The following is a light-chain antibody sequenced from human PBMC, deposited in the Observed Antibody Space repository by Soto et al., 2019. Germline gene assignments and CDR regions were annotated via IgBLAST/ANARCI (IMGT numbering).Light chain of an antibody. Sequence: EIVMTQSPATLSVSPGDRATLSCRASQSVSGYLAWYQQKPGQAPRILIYAASSRATGIPDRFSGSGSGTDFTLTISRLEPEDFAVYYCQQYDTSPRTFGQGTKVDIK. CDR1: QSVSGY. CDR3: QQYDTSPRT. J-gene: IGKJ1*01. V-gene: IGKV3-20*01. CDR2: AAS.